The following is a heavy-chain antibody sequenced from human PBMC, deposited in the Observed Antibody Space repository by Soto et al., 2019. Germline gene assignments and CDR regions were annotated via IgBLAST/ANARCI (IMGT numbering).Heavy chain of an antibody. D-gene: IGHD3-16*01. V-gene: IGHV4-30-2*01. CDR3: ARGGGYTFDS. J-gene: IGHJ4*02. CDR1: GGSISSGGYS. CDR2: IYHSGST. Sequence: QLQLQESGSGLVKPSQTLSLTCAVSGGSISSGGYSWSWIRQPPGKGLEWIGYIYHSGSTYYNSSLKGRVTISGDRPKNQFSLKVSSVTAAGTAVYCCARGGGYTFDSWGQGTLVTVSS.